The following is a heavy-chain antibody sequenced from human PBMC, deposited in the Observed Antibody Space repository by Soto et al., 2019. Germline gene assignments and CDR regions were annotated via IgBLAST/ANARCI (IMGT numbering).Heavy chain of an antibody. Sequence: TLSLTCTVSGCSIGASYWSWIRQPPGKALEWLALIYWDDDKRYSPSLKSRLTITKDTSKNQVVLTMTNMDPVDTATYYCAHTIYGMDVWGQGTTVTVSS. V-gene: IGHV2-5*08. CDR1: GCSIGASYW. CDR2: IYWDDDK. J-gene: IGHJ6*02. CDR3: AHTIYGMDV.